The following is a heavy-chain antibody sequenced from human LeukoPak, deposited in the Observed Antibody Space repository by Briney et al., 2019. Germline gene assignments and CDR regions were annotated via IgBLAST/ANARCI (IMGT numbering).Heavy chain of an antibody. CDR3: AKHVLLWFGEPAYWFDP. CDR1: GGSIRSYY. D-gene: IGHD3-10*01. CDR2: IYYSGST. V-gene: IGHV4-59*08. Sequence: SETLSLTCTVSGGSIRSYYWSWIRQPPGKGLEWIGYIYYSGSTNYNPSLKSRVTISVDTSKNQFSLKLSSVTAADTAVYYCAKHVLLWFGEPAYWFDPWGQGTLVTVSS. J-gene: IGHJ5*02.